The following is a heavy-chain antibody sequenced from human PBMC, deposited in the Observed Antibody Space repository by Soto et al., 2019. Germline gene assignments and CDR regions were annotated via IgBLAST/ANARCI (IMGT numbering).Heavy chain of an antibody. CDR3: ARGTRGFSHYYGMDV. J-gene: IGHJ6*02. Sequence: QVQLVQSGAEVKKPGASVKVSCKAAGYTFTSYYMHWVRQAPGQGREWMGIINPSGGSTSYAQKFQGRVTMTRDTSTSTVYMELSSLRSEDTAVYYCARGTRGFSHYYGMDVWGQGTTVTVSS. CDR1: GYTFTSYY. CDR2: INPSGGST. V-gene: IGHV1-46*01. D-gene: IGHD3-10*01.